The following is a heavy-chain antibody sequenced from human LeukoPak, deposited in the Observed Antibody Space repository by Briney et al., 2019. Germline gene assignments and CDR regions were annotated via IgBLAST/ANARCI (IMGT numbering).Heavy chain of an antibody. J-gene: IGHJ4*02. Sequence: SGGSLRLSCAASGFSFGSSDIQWVRRAPDKGREGVAFISYDGSDKYYADSVKGRFTVSRHNSKHTLYLQMNSLRAEDTAVYYCASELYGSGSYFEVYWGQGPLVTVSS. D-gene: IGHD3-10*01. CDR2: ISYDGSDK. CDR1: GFSFGSSD. V-gene: IGHV3-30*03. CDR3: ASELYGSGSYFEVY.